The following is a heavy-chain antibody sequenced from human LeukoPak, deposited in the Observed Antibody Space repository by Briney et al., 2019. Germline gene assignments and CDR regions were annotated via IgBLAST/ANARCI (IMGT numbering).Heavy chain of an antibody. Sequence: GGSLRLSGAASGFTFSSYSMNCLRQAPGRGLEGGAYIRYDGRHKYYIDSVKGRFTISRDNSKNTLYLQMNSLRPEDTAVYYCAKFGHGYHFDSWGQGTLVTVSS. V-gene: IGHV3-30*02. D-gene: IGHD3-16*01. CDR3: AKFGHGYHFDS. CDR2: IRYDGRHK. CDR1: GFTFSSYS. J-gene: IGHJ4*02.